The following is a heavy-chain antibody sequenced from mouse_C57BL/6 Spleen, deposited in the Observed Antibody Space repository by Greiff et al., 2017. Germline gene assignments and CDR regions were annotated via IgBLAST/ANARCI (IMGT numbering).Heavy chain of an antibody. CDR1: GFTFSDYG. V-gene: IGHV5-17*01. CDR3: ARPYYYGSSYYFDY. CDR2: ISSGSSTI. J-gene: IGHJ2*01. D-gene: IGHD1-1*01. Sequence: EVKVVESGGGLVKPGGSLKLSCAASGFTFSDYGMHWVRQAPEKGLEWVAYISSGSSTIYYADTVKGRFTISRDNAKNTLFLQMTSLRSEDTAMYYCARPYYYGSSYYFDYWGQGTTLTVSS.